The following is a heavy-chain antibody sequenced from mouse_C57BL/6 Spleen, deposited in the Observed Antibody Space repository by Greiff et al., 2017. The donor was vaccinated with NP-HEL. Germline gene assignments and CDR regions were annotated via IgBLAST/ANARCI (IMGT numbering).Heavy chain of an antibody. J-gene: IGHJ2*01. CDR1: GYSITSGYY. CDR2: ISYDGSN. Sequence: DVKLVESGPGLVKPSQSLSLTCSVTGYSITSGYYWNWIRQFPGNKLEWMGYISYDGSNNYNPSLKNRISITRDTSKNQFFLKLNSVTTEDTATYYCARAGGFLYYFDYWGQGTTLTVSS. V-gene: IGHV3-6*01. CDR3: ARAGGFLYYFDY.